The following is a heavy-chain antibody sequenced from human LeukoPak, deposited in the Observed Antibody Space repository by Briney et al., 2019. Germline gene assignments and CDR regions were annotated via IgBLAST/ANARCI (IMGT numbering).Heavy chain of an antibody. V-gene: IGHV3-7*01. CDR2: IKQDGSER. CDR1: GFTISNYW. CDR3: ARDWGEC. Sequence: GGSLRLSCAASGFTISNYWMTWVRLAPGKGLEWVAIIKQDGSERYYVDSVKGRFTVSRDNAKNSLYLQTNSLRAEDTAVYYCARDWGECWGQGTLVTVSS. D-gene: IGHD7-27*01. J-gene: IGHJ4*02.